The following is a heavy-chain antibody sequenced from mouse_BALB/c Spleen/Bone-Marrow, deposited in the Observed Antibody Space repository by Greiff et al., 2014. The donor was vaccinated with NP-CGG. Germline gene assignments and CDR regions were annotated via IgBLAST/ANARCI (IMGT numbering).Heavy chain of an antibody. J-gene: IGHJ4*01. CDR1: GFTFSKYG. V-gene: IGHV5-6*02. CDR2: ISSGGSYT. Sequence: DVKLVESGGDLVKPGGSLKLSCAASGFTFSKYGMSWARQTPDKRLEWVANISSGGSYTYYPDSVKGRFTISRDNAKNTLYLQMSSLKSEDTAMYYCARQYGNFGVMDYWGQGTSVTVSS. CDR3: ARQYGNFGVMDY. D-gene: IGHD2-1*01.